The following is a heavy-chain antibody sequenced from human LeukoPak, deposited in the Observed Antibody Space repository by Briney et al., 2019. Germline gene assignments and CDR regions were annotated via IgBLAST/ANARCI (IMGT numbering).Heavy chain of an antibody. CDR1: GFDFSSYA. CDR3: GRDPNGNYVGAFDF. Sequence: GGSLRLSCAASGFDFSSYAMTWVRQTPGKGLEWVSSIRGSGDGASYTDSVKGRFTVSRDNSKNTLYLQLTSLRAEDTAIYYCGRDPNGNYVGAFDFWGQGTLVTVSS. D-gene: IGHD4-17*01. V-gene: IGHV3-23*01. J-gene: IGHJ3*01. CDR2: IRGSGDGA.